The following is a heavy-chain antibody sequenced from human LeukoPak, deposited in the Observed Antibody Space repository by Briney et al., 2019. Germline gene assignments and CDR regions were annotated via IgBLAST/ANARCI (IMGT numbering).Heavy chain of an antibody. Sequence: SETLSLTCTVSGGSVSSGSYYWSWIRQSPGKGLEWIGHISYSGSTHYNPSLKSRVTISVDTSKNHFSLKLSSVTAADTAVYYCASGIVGATYGSIDIWGQGTMVTVSS. CDR2: ISYSGST. V-gene: IGHV4-61*03. D-gene: IGHD1-26*01. CDR1: GGSVSSGSYY. CDR3: ASGIVGATYGSIDI. J-gene: IGHJ3*02.